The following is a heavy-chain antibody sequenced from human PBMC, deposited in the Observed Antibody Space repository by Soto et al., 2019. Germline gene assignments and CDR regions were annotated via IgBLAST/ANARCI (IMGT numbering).Heavy chain of an antibody. CDR3: ARMGSSWYGDNWFDP. Sequence: PGGSLRLSCAASGFTFSSCWVTWVRQAPGKGLEWVAHIKPDGSEIAYVDSVKGRFTISRDNAKNSLYLQMNSLRAEDTAVYYCARMGSSWYGDNWFDPWGQGTLVTVSS. CDR2: IKPDGSEI. V-gene: IGHV3-7*02. D-gene: IGHD6-13*01. CDR1: GFTFSSCW. J-gene: IGHJ5*02.